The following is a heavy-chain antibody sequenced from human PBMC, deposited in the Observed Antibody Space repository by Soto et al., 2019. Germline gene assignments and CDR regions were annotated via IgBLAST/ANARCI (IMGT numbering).Heavy chain of an antibody. CDR3: ASGSSSWFGAPKTFDY. V-gene: IGHV3-48*01. CDR1: GFTFSSYS. D-gene: IGHD6-13*01. CDR2: ISSSSSTI. Sequence: GGSLRLSCAASGFTFSSYSMNWVRQAPGKGLEWVSYISSSSSTIYYADSVKGRFTISRDNAKNSLYLQMNSLRAEDTAVYYCASGSSSWFGAPKTFDYWGQGTLVTVSS. J-gene: IGHJ4*02.